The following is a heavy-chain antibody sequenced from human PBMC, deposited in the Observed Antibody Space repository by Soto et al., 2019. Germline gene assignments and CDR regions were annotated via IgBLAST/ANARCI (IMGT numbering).Heavy chain of an antibody. CDR2: ISAYNGNT. Sequence: QVQLVQSGAEVKKPGASVKVSCKASGYTFTSYGISWVRQAPGQGLEWMGWISAYNGNTNEAQKLQCRVTMTTDTATSTADMELRSLRSDDTAVYYFARDSPPVDSWGQGTLVTVSS. J-gene: IGHJ4*02. CDR1: GYTFTSYG. V-gene: IGHV1-18*01. CDR3: ARDSPPVDS.